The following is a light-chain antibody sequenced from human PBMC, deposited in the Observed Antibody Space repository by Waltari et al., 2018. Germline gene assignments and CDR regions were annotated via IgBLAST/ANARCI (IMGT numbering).Light chain of an antibody. CDR1: QSVTSIS. Sequence: EIVLTQSPGTLSLSLGERATLSCRASQSVTSISLSWYQQKLGQAPRLRLYGTSSRATGIPDRCSGSGAGTDFTLTISRLEPEDFAVYYCQQYDGEVVTFGGGTKVEI. V-gene: IGKV3-20*01. J-gene: IGKJ4*01. CDR2: GTS. CDR3: QQYDGEVVT.